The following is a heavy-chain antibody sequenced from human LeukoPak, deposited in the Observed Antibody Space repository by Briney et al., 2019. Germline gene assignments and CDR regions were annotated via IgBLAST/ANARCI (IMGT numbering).Heavy chain of an antibody. D-gene: IGHD5-18*01. V-gene: IGHV3-30*18. CDR3: AKDVEIGYSYGYGMDV. CDR2: ISYDGSNK. J-gene: IGHJ6*02. Sequence: GGSLRLSCAASGFTFSSYGMHWVRQAPGKGLEWVAVISYDGSNKYYADSVKGRFTISRDNSKNTLYLQMNSLRAEDTAVYYCAKDVEIGYSYGYGMDVWGQGTTVTVSS. CDR1: GFTFSSYG.